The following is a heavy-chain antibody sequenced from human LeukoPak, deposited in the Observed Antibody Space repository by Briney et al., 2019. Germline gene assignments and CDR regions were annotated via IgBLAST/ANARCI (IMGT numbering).Heavy chain of an antibody. D-gene: IGHD3-22*01. CDR3: ARAVPATSGYFGELDY. J-gene: IGHJ4*02. CDR2: INIYNGNT. Sequence: GASVNVSCKASGYTFTSYGITWVRLAPGKGLEWMGWINIYNGNTNQAENLQGRVTMTTDTSTSTAYMELRSLRSDDTAVYYCARAVPATSGYFGELDYWGQGTLVTVSS. V-gene: IGHV1-18*01. CDR1: GYTFTSYG.